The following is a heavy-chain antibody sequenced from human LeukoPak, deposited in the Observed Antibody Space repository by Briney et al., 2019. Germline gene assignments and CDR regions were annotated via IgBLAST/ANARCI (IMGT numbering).Heavy chain of an antibody. Sequence: SETLSLTCTVSGGSITNYYWSWIRQPAGKGLEWIGRIYTSGSTSYNPSLKSRVTMSVDTSKNQFSLKLSSVTAADTAVYYCARGCSSISCWLRMDVWGQGTTVTVSS. CDR1: GGSITNYY. CDR2: IYTSGST. CDR3: ARGCSSISCWLRMDV. J-gene: IGHJ6*02. D-gene: IGHD2-2*01. V-gene: IGHV4-4*07.